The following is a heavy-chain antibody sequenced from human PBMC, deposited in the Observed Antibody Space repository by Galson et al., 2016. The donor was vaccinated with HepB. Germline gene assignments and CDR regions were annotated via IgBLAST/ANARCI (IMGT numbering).Heavy chain of an antibody. V-gene: IGHV3-64*05. D-gene: IGHD2-21*01. CDR3: VARKVRDFILVEY. CDR2: ISSVAGTT. Sequence: SLRLSCAASGFNVSSYALHWVRQAPGKGLEYFSGISSVAGTTHYVDSVRGRFTISRDNSKNTLYGQMNSLRDEDTAVYFCVARKVRDFILVEYWGQGTLVTVSS. J-gene: IGHJ4*02. CDR1: GFNVSSYA.